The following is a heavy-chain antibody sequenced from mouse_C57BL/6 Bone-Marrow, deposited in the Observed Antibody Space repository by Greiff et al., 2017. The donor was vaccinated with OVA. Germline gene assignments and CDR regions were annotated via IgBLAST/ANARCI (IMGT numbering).Heavy chain of an antibody. V-gene: IGHV14-4*01. Sequence: VQLQQSGAELVRPGASVKLSCTASGFNLKDDYMHWVKQRPEQGLEWIGWIDPENGDTEYASKFQGKAPISADTSSNTAYLQLSSLTSEDTAVYYCARRGDSSGYYFDYWGQGTTLTVFS. J-gene: IGHJ2*01. CDR2: IDPENGDT. CDR1: GFNLKDDY. D-gene: IGHD3-2*02. CDR3: ARRGDSSGYYFDY.